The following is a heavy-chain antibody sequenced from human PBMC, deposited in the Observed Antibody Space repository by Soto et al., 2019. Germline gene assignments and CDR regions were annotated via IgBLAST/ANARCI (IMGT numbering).Heavy chain of an antibody. D-gene: IGHD2-2*02. Sequence: GGSLRLSGAASGFFFSSYAISWVRQAPWKGLEWVSSVSGSGVSTYYSDSVKGRFSISRDNSKNTLFLQMNSLRAEGTAVYHCSKNYCSTSRCYSGEDYLGYSGHGALV. CDR2: VSGSGVST. CDR3: SKNYCSTSRCYSGEDYLGY. CDR1: GFFFSSYA. V-gene: IGHV3-23*01. J-gene: IGHJ4*01.